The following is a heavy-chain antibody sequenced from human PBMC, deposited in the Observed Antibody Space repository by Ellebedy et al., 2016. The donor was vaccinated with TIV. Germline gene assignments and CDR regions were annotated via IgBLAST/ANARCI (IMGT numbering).Heavy chain of an antibody. CDR3: TRETAGHGGKLDY. CDR1: GFPVTSNY. V-gene: IGHV3-53*01. CDR2: IFSAADGGET. J-gene: IGHJ4*02. Sequence: GESLKISCAASGFPVTSNYMNWVRQAPGKGLEWVSVIFSAADGGETHYADSVKGRFTISRDSSKNTLYLQMNSLRAEDTAVYYCTRETAGHGGKLDYWGQGALVTVSS. D-gene: IGHD4-23*01.